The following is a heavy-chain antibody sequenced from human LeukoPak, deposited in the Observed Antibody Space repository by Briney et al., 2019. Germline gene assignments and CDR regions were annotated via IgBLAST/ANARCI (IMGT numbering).Heavy chain of an antibody. CDR2: ISSSGSTI. J-gene: IGHJ4*02. Sequence: PGGSLRLSCAASGFTFSSYEMNWVRQAPGKGLEWVSYISSSGSTIYYADSVKGRFTISRDNAKNSLYLQMNSLKTEDTAVYYCTTERHGLFDYWGQGTLVTVSS. D-gene: IGHD1-14*01. CDR1: GFTFSSYE. V-gene: IGHV3-48*03. CDR3: TTERHGLFDY.